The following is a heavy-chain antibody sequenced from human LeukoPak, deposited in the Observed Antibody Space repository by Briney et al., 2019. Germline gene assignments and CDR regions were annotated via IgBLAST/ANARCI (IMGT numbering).Heavy chain of an antibody. V-gene: IGHV4-59*13. CDR1: GGFTSAYY. Sequence: PSETLSFTCTVSGGFTSAYYWSWVRQPLGKGLEWIGSVFYSRNSNYNPSLTRRVAMSVDTSKSHFSLKLTSVIAADTAVYYCARVNPLGYFDQWGQGTLVAVSS. CDR2: VFYSRNS. J-gene: IGHJ4*02. CDR3: ARVNPLGYFDQ.